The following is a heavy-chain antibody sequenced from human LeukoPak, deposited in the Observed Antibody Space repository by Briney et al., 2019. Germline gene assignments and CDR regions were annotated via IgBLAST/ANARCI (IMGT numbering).Heavy chain of an antibody. J-gene: IGHJ4*02. Sequence: VASVKVSCKSSGYTLTDYGITWVRQAPGQGLEWMGWLSAYNADTTYAQSFQGRVTMTTDTFMNTAYMELRSLRSDDTAVYYCVRDRPYYDILAGYYMASDYFDYWGQGTLVTVSS. CDR2: LSAYNADT. D-gene: IGHD3-9*01. V-gene: IGHV1-18*01. CDR1: GYTLTDYG. CDR3: VRDRPYYDILAGYYMASDYFDY.